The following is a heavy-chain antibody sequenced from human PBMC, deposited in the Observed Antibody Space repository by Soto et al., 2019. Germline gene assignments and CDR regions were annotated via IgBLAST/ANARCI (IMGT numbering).Heavy chain of an antibody. V-gene: IGHV1-69*06. CDR1: GGTFSSYA. D-gene: IGHD3-22*01. J-gene: IGHJ4*02. CDR3: AVFGSTGYYLDY. CDR2: IIPIFGTA. Sequence: GASVNVSCKASGGTFSSYAISWVRQAPGQGLELMGGIIPIFGTANYAQKFQGRVTITAXXXXXXAXMXLXSXRTEXTAVYYCAVFGSTGYYLDYWGQGTLVTVSS.